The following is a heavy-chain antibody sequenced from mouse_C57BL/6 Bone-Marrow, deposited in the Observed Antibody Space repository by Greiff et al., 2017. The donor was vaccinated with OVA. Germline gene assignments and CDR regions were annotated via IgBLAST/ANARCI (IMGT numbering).Heavy chain of an antibody. J-gene: IGHJ4*01. Sequence: VQLQQPGAELVMPGASVKLSCKASGYTFTSYWMHWVKQRPGPGLEWIGEIDPSASYTNYNQKFKGKSTLTVDKSSSTAYMQLSSLTSEDSAVYYCAKDGNYHYYAMDYWGQGTSVTVSS. CDR1: GYTFTSYW. V-gene: IGHV1-69*01. CDR2: IDPSASYT. CDR3: AKDGNYHYYAMDY. D-gene: IGHD2-1*01.